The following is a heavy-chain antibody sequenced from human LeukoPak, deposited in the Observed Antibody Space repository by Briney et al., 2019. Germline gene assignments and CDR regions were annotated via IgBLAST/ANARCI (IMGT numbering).Heavy chain of an antibody. CDR1: GGSFSGYY. V-gene: IGHV4-34*01. CDR2: INHSGST. J-gene: IGHJ6*03. CDR3: ARGKRGSMTTPKKYYYYMDV. D-gene: IGHD4-11*01. Sequence: SETLPLTCAVYGGSFSGYYWSWIRQPPGKGLEWIGEINHSGSTNYNPSLKSRVTISVDTSKNQFSLKLSSVTAADTAVYYCARGKRGSMTTPKKYYYYMDVWGKGTTVTVSS.